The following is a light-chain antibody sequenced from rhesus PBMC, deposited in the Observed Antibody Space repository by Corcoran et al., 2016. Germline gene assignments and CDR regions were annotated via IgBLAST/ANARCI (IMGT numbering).Light chain of an antibody. J-gene: IGKJ2*01. Sequence: DIQMTQSPSALSASVGDRVTISCRASQNIYSNLAWYQQKPGKAPTLPIYAASSLQTGIPSRFSGSGYGTVFTLTINSLQPEDSAAYYCQHDYNDPYSFGQGPKGEIK. CDR2: AAS. CDR1: QNIYSN. V-gene: IGKV1-44*03. CDR3: QHDYNDPYS.